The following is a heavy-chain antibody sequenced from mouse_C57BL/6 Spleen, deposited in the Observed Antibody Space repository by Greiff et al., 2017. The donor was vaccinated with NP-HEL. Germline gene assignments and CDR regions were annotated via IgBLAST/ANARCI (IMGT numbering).Heavy chain of an antibody. CDR1: GYTFTSYW. CDR2: IDPSDSYT. V-gene: IGHV1-50*01. Sequence: QVQLQQPGAELVKPGASVKLSCKASGYTFTSYWMQWVKQRPGQGLEWIGEIDPSDSYTNYNQKFKGKATLTVDTSSSTAYMQLSSLTSEDSAVYYCARPGHYYAMDYWGQGTSGTVSS. CDR3: ARPGHYYAMDY. J-gene: IGHJ4*01.